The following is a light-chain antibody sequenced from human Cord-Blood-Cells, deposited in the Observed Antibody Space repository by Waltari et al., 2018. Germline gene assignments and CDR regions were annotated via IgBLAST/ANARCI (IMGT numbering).Light chain of an antibody. Sequence: QPALTQPASVSASPGQSIIISCTGPTSDVSGYNYFFWYQQHPGKAPKLMIYDVSKRPSGVSNRFSGSKSGNTASLTISGLQAEDEADYYCSSYTSSSTLVFGGGTKLTVL. V-gene: IGLV2-14*01. CDR3: SSYTSSSTLV. CDR2: DVS. CDR1: TSDVSGYNY. J-gene: IGLJ3*02.